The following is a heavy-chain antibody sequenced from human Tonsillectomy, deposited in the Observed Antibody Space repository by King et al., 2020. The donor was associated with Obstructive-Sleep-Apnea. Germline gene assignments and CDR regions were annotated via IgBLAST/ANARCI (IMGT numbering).Heavy chain of an antibody. CDR1: GGSINSGDYY. CDR2: IYYSGST. CDR3: AREARLGEFSLKRQPLFRADWAV. V-gene: IGHV4-31*03. J-gene: IGHJ6*02. D-gene: IGHD3-16*02. Sequence: VQLQESGPGLVKPSQTLSLTCTVSGGSINSGDYYWNWIRQQPGKGLEWIGYIYYSGSTYYNPSLKSRVTISVDTSKNEFSLKLSSVTVADTAVYYCAREARLGEFSLKRQPLFRADWAVWGQGTTVTVSS.